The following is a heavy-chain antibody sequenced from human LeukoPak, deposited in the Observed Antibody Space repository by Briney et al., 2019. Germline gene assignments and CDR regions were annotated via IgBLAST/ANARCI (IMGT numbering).Heavy chain of an antibody. CDR1: GYNFTTYW. V-gene: IGHV5-51*01. D-gene: IGHD3-22*01. Sequence: GESLKISCKGSGYNFTTYWIGWVRQMPRKGLEWMGIIYPDDSDTRYSPSFQGQVTISADKSISTAYLQWSSLKASDTAMYYCARQRSTAYYDSSGLPYDAFDIWGQGTMVNVSS. CDR2: IYPDDSDT. J-gene: IGHJ3*02. CDR3: ARQRSTAYYDSSGLPYDAFDI.